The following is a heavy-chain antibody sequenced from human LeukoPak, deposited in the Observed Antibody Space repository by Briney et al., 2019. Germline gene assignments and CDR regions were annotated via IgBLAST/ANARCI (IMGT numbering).Heavy chain of an antibody. V-gene: IGHV1-69*13. J-gene: IGHJ6*02. CDR1: GYTFTSYG. CDR2: IIPIFGTA. D-gene: IGHD2-8*01. CDR3: AREVLMDYYYYGMDV. Sequence: ASVKVSCKASGYTFTSYGISWVRQAPGQGLEWMGGIIPIFGTANYAQKFQGRVTITADESTSTAYMELSSLRSEDTAVYYCAREVLMDYYYYGMDVWGQGTTVTVSS.